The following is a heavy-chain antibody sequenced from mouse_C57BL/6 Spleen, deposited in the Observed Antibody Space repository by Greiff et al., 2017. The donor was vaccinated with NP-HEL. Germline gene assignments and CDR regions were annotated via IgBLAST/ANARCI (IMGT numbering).Heavy chain of an antibody. CDR1: GYSITSGYY. Sequence: EVQLQQSGPGLVKPSPSLSLTCSVTGYSITSGYYWNWIRQFPGNKLEWMGYISYDGSNNYNPSLKNRISITRDTSKNQFFLKLNSVTTEDTATYYCARGNWSWFAYWGQGTLVTVSA. CDR2: ISYDGSN. D-gene: IGHD4-1*01. J-gene: IGHJ3*01. CDR3: ARGNWSWFAY. V-gene: IGHV3-6*01.